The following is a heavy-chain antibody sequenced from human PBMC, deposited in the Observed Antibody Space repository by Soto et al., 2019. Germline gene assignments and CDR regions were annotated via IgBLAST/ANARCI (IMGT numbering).Heavy chain of an antibody. CDR1: GDSIKTHY. CDR3: ASGWMAAFDN. D-gene: IGHD2-2*03. Sequence: KTSETLSLTCNVTGDSIKTHYWSWIRQAPGKGLEWIGYIYYSGSTLYNPSLKRRVTISADTAKNQFSLRLTSLIAADTAVYYCASGWMAAFDNWGQGTLVTVSS. V-gene: IGHV4-59*11. CDR2: IYYSGST. J-gene: IGHJ4*02.